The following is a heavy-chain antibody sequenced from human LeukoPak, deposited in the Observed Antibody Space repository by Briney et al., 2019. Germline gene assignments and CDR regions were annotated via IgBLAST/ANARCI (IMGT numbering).Heavy chain of an antibody. V-gene: IGHV3-23*01. CDR1: GFTFSSYA. J-gene: IGHJ4*02. Sequence: GGSLRLSCAASGFTFSSYAMSWVRQAPGKGLEWVSAISGSGGSTYYADSVKGRFTISRDNSKNTLYLQMNSLRAEDTAVYYCAKDNHLCRGGSCYSDYWGQGTLVTVSS. CDR3: AKDNHLCRGGSCYSDY. D-gene: IGHD2-15*01. CDR2: ISGSGGST.